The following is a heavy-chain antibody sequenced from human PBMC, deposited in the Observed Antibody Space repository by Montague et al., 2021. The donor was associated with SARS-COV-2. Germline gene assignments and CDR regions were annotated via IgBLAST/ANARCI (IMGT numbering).Heavy chain of an antibody. D-gene: IGHD3-10*01. Sequence: PALVKPTQTLTLTCTFSGFSLSTSGMCVSWIRQPPGEALEWLALIDWDDDKYYSTSLKTRLTISKDTSKNRVVLTMTNMDPVDTATYYCARTWTFGELLYDAFDIWGQGTMVTVSS. CDR2: IDWDDDK. CDR3: ARTWTFGELLYDAFDI. CDR1: GFSLSTSGMC. J-gene: IGHJ3*02. V-gene: IGHV2-70*01.